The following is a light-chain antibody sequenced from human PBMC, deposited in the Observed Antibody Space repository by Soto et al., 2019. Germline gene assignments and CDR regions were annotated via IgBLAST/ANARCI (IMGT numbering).Light chain of an antibody. Sequence: EIPLTQSPSSLAASVGDRLTLTCRASRNVSIYLNWYQHKPGKGPTLLIHATSNLQIGVPSRFSGSGSGTEFTLTISSLEPEDFAVYYCQQYGSSPPAFGQGTKVDIK. CDR3: QQYGSSPPA. J-gene: IGKJ1*01. CDR1: RNVSIY. CDR2: ATS. V-gene: IGKV1-39*01.